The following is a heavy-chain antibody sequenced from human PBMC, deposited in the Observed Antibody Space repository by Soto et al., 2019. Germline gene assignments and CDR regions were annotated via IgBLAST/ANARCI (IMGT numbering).Heavy chain of an antibody. CDR1: GGSITDDY. Sequence: SETLSLTCTVSGGSITDDYWVWIRQPPGKGLEWIGYFFYNGNTNYNPSLKSRVTISVDTSKNQFSPKLSSVTAADTAVYYCARRTNYYYVMDVWGQGTTVTVSS. V-gene: IGHV4-59*01. CDR3: ARRTNYYYVMDV. CDR2: FFYNGNT. J-gene: IGHJ6*02.